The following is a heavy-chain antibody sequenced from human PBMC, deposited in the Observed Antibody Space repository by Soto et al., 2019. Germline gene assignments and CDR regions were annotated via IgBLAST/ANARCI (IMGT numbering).Heavy chain of an antibody. Sequence: RLSCAASGFTFSSYAMSWVRQAPGKGLEWVTAINGGSTTYYADSVKGRFTISRDNSKNTLYLQMNSLRAEDTAVYYCAKDKDWSGVYGMDVWGQGTTVTVSS. CDR2: INGGSTT. J-gene: IGHJ6*02. V-gene: IGHV3-23*01. D-gene: IGHD3-3*01. CDR3: AKDKDWSGVYGMDV. CDR1: GFTFSSYA.